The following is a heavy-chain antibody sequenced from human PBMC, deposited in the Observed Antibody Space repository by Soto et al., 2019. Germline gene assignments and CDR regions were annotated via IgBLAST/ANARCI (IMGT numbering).Heavy chain of an antibody. J-gene: IGHJ4*02. Sequence: GGSLRLSCAASGFRFNTYWMTWVRQAPGKGLEWVANIKQDESEKYYVDSVKGRFTISRDNAKNSLYLHMNSLRAEDTAVYYCEKSIPMLVSFPFDYWGQGALVTVSS. CDR3: EKSIPMLVSFPFDY. CDR1: GFRFNTYW. D-gene: IGHD3-22*01. CDR2: IKQDESEK. V-gene: IGHV3-7*01.